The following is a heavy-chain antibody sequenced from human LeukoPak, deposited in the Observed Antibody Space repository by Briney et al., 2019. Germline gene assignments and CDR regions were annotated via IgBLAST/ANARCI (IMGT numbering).Heavy chain of an antibody. CDR3: ARVGDGNFDY. Sequence: PSETLSLTCTVSGGSISSYYWSWIRQPPGKKLEWIGYIYYSGNTNYNPSLKSRVTISIDTSKNQFSLTVSSVTATDTAVYYCARVGDGNFDYWGQGTLVTVSS. V-gene: IGHV4-59*08. CDR2: IYYSGNT. J-gene: IGHJ4*02. CDR1: GGSISSYY. D-gene: IGHD3-16*01.